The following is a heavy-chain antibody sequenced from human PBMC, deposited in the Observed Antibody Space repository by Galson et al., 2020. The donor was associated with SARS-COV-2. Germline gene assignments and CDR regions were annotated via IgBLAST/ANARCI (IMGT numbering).Heavy chain of an antibody. CDR3: ARARTDYYDSTGSGGAFDI. J-gene: IGHJ3*02. CDR1: GFTFTSYS. Sequence: GGSLRLSCAASGFTFTSYSMNWVRQARGKGLEWVSYISSSSRTIFYADSAKGRFTISRDNAKNSLYLQMNSLRAKDTAVYSCARARTDYYDSTGSGGAFDIWGQGTMVTVSS. V-gene: IGHV3-48*04. D-gene: IGHD3-22*01. CDR2: ISSSSRTI.